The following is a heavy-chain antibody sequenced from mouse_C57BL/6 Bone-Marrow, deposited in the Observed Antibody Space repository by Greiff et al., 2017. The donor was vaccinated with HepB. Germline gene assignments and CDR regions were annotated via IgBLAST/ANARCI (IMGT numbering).Heavy chain of an antibody. D-gene: IGHD1-1*01. J-gene: IGHJ1*03. CDR1: GYTFTSYG. Sequence: QVQLQQSGAELARPGASVKLSCKASGYTFTSYGISWVKQRTGQGLEWIGEIYPRSGNTYYNEKFKGTATLTADKSSSTAYMALRSLTSEDSAVYFCSRSDYGSSYWYFDVWGTGTTVTVSS. CDR3: SRSDYGSSYWYFDV. V-gene: IGHV1-81*01. CDR2: IYPRSGNT.